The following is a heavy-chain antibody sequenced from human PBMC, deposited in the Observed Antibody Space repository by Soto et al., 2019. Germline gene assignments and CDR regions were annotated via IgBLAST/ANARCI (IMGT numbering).Heavy chain of an antibody. CDR2: VYYTGTT. D-gene: IGHD4-17*01. CDR3: ARDTVLTGMFDL. J-gene: IGHJ5*02. Sequence: QVLLQESGPGQVKPSETLSLTCTVSGGSIGSYHWSWVRQPPGKGLEWIASVYYTGTTNYNPSLGSRVPISIDAPENQISLKLTSVTAADTAFYYCARDTVLTGMFDLWGQGTLVTVSS. CDR1: GGSIGSYH. V-gene: IGHV4-59*01.